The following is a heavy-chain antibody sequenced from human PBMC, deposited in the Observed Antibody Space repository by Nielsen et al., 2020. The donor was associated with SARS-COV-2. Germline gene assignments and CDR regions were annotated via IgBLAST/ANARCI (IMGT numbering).Heavy chain of an antibody. J-gene: IGHJ6*03. Sequence: GESLKISCAASGFTFSSYGMHWVRQAPGKGLEWVAVISYDAVNVDYADSVKGRFTISRDNSKNRLYLQMHSLRHGDTAVYYCARGPYYYYYYMDVWGKGTTVTVSS. CDR2: ISYDAVNV. CDR3: ARGPYYYYYYMDV. CDR1: GFTFSSYG. V-gene: IGHV3-30*03.